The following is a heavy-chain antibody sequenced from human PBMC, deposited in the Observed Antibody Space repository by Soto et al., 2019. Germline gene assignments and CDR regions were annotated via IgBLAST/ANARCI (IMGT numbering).Heavy chain of an antibody. Sequence: QMQLVQSGAEVKKPGSSVRVSCKASGGTFGNFGISWVRQAPGQGLEWMGGTIPIFDTPHYAEKFRDRVTISSDATSTAYLELTSLTSEDTVTYYCARDREDGSGTKYNWFDSWGQGTLVTVSS. V-gene: IGHV1-69*01. CDR3: ARDREDGSGTKYNWFDS. CDR1: GGTFGNFG. D-gene: IGHD3-10*01. CDR2: TIPIFDTP. J-gene: IGHJ5*01.